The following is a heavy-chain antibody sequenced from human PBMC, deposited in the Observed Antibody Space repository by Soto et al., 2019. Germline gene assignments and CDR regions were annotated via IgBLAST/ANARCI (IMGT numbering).Heavy chain of an antibody. CDR2: IDPSDSQT. Sequence: PGGSLKISCQVAGYSFAGYWITGVRQKPGKGLEWMGRIDPSDSQTYYSPSFRGHVTISVTKSITTVFLQWSSLRASDTAMYYCARQIYDSDTGPNFQYYFDSWGQGTPVTVSS. D-gene: IGHD3-22*01. V-gene: IGHV5-10-1*01. CDR3: ARQIYDSDTGPNFQYYFDS. J-gene: IGHJ4*02. CDR1: GYSFAGYW.